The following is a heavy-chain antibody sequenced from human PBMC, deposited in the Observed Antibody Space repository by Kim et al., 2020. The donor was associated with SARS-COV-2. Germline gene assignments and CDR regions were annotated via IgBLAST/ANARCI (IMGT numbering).Heavy chain of an antibody. J-gene: IGHJ5*02. CDR1: GGSISSGGYY. D-gene: IGHD3-10*01. CDR2: IYYSGST. CDR3: ARFPRGSFRYWFDP. V-gene: IGHV4-31*03. Sequence: SETLSLTCTVSGGSISSGGYYWSWIRQHPGKGLEWIGYIYYSGSTYYNPSLKSRVTISVDTSKNQFSLKLSSVTAADTAVYYCARFPRGSFRYWFDPWGQGTLVTVSS.